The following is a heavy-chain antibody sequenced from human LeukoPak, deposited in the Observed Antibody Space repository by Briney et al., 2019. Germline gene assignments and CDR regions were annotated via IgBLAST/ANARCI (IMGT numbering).Heavy chain of an antibody. D-gene: IGHD2-15*01. CDR2: FDPEDGET. Sequence: GASVKVSCKASGYTFTGYYMHWVRQAPGKGLEWMGGFDPEDGETIYAQKFQGRVTMTEDTSTDTAYMELSSLRSEDTAVYYCATVSVVATIDTSYFDYWGQGTLVTVSS. V-gene: IGHV1-24*01. CDR1: GYTFTGYY. J-gene: IGHJ4*02. CDR3: ATVSVVATIDTSYFDY.